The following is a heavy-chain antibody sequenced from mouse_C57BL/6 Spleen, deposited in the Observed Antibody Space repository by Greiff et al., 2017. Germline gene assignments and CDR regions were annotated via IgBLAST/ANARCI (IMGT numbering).Heavy chain of an antibody. CDR2: INPSNGGT. V-gene: IGHV1-53*01. D-gene: IGHD1-1*01. Sequence: VQLQQPGTELVKPGASVKLSCKASGYTFTSYWMHWVKQRPGQGLEWIENINPSNGGTNYNEKFKSKATLTVDKSSSTAYMQLSSLTSEDSAVYYCARSPFDSGRAMDYWGQGTSVTVSS. CDR3: ARSPFDSGRAMDY. CDR1: GYTFTSYW. J-gene: IGHJ4*01.